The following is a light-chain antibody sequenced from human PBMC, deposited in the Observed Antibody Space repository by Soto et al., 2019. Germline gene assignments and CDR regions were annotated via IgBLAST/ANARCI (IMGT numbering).Light chain of an antibody. V-gene: IGKV1-12*01. CDR2: AAS. J-gene: IGKJ4*01. CDR1: QGVSSW. Sequence: IQRSQSPFCVSASEPDRVTIACRASQGVSSWLAWYQQKPGKAPKLLIYAASSLQSGVPSRFSGSGSGTDFTLTISSLQPEDVAAYYCQKANSFPFTFGAGTKVDIK. CDR3: QKANSFPFT.